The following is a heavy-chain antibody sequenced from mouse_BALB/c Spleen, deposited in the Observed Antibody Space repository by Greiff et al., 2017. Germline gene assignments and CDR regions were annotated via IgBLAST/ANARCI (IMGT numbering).Heavy chain of an antibody. V-gene: IGHV14-3*02. D-gene: IGHD1-1*01. CDR2: IDPANGNT. J-gene: IGHJ4*01. CDR3: ASHYGSSYYAMDY. CDR1: GFNIKDTY. Sequence: VQLQQSGAELVKPGASVKLSCTASGFNIKDTYMHWVKQRPEQGLEWIGRIDPANGNTKYDPKFQGKATITAYTSSNTAYLQLSSLTSEDTAVYYCASHYGSSYYAMDYWGQGTSVTVSS.